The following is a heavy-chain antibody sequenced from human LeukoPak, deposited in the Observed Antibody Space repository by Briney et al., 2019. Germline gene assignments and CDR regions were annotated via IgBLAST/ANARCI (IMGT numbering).Heavy chain of an antibody. CDR1: GFTVSSNY. CDR3: ARARTSDYDILTGYIANYYYCYGMDV. J-gene: IGHJ6*02. D-gene: IGHD3-9*01. CDR2: IYSGGST. V-gene: IGHV3-53*04. Sequence: GGSLRLSCAASGFTVSSNYMSWVRQAPGKGLEWVSVIYSGGSTYYADSVKGRFTISRHNSKNTLYLQMNSLRAEDTAVYYCARARTSDYDILTGYIANYYYCYGMDVWGQGTTVTVSS.